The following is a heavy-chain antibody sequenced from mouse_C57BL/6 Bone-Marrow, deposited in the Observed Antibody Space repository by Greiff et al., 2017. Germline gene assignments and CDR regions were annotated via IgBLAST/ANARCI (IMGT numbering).Heavy chain of an antibody. CDR1: GFSLSTFGMG. D-gene: IGHD1-1*01. J-gene: IGHJ2*01. V-gene: IGHV8-8*01. CDR3: AQIDYYGSSSDY. Sequence: QVTLKVSGPGILQPSQTLSLTCSFSGFSLSTFGMGVGWIRQPSGKGLEWLAHIGWDDDKYYNPALKSRLTISKDTTKKQVFLKIANVDTADTTTYYCAQIDYYGSSSDYWGQCTTLTVSS. CDR2: IGWDDDK.